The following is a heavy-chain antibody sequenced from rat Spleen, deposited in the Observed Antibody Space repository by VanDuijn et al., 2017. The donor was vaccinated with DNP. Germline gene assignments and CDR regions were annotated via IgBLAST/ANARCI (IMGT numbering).Heavy chain of an antibody. CDR1: GFTFSNYD. CDR2: ISYDGSST. D-gene: IGHD1-9*01. Sequence: EVQLVESGGGLVQPGRSMKLSCAASGFTFSNYDMAWVRQAPKKGLEWVATISYDGSSTYYRDSVKGRFTISRDNAKSTLYLQMDSLRSEDTATYYCTTDYGYNYYAMDAWGQGTSVTVSS. CDR3: TTDYGYNYYAMDA. J-gene: IGHJ4*01. V-gene: IGHV5-7*01.